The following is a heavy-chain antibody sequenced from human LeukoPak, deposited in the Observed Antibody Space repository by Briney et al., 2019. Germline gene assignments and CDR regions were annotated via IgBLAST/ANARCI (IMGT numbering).Heavy chain of an antibody. CDR3: ARARWYSSDS. Sequence: GGSLRLSCAASGFIFSSYTVHWVRQAPGKGLEWVSSISPDSSYIYYSDSVKGRFTISRDNPKNTLYLQMNSLRAEDTAVYCCARARWYSSDSWGQGTLVTVSS. J-gene: IGHJ4*02. CDR1: GFIFSSYT. CDR2: ISPDSSYI. V-gene: IGHV3-21*01. D-gene: IGHD6-13*01.